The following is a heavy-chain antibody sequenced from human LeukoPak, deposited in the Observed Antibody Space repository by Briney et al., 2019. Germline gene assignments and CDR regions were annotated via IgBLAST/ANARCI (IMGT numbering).Heavy chain of an antibody. D-gene: IGHD2-2*01. CDR1: GGSFSGYY. CDR3: ARLVAVGGPLPHFDY. Sequence: PSETLSLTCAVYGGSFSGYYWSWIRQPPGKGLEWIGDINHSGGTNYNPSLKSRVTISIDTSKNQFSLNLSSVTAADTAVYYCARLVAVGGPLPHFDYWGQGTPVTVSS. J-gene: IGHJ4*02. V-gene: IGHV4-34*01. CDR2: INHSGGT.